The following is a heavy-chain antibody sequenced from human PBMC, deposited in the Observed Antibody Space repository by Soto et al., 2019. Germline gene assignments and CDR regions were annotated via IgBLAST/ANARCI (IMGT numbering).Heavy chain of an antibody. D-gene: IGHD3-22*01. J-gene: IGHJ4*02. CDR2: ISGRGGST. Sequence: GSLRLSCASSGFTRSNYAMYWVRQAPGKGLEWVSTISGRGGSTYYADSVNGRFTISRDNSKNILYLQMNSMRAENTAVYYCAKATMTLVVIRLDSWGQGTPVTVSS. CDR3: AKATMTLVVIRLDS. V-gene: IGHV3-23*01. CDR1: GFTRSNYA.